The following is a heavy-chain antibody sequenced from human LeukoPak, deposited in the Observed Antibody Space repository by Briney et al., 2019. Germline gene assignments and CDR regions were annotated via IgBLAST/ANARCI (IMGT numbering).Heavy chain of an antibody. J-gene: IGHJ4*02. Sequence: GRSLRLSCAASGFTFSSYGMHWVRQAPGKGLGWVAVIWYDGSNKYYADSVKGRFTISRDNSKNTLYLQMNSLRAEDTAVHYCARDQVPSMYFDYWGQGTLVTVSS. CDR3: ARDQVPSMYFDY. CDR2: IWYDGSNK. V-gene: IGHV3-33*01. D-gene: IGHD1-1*01. CDR1: GFTFSSYG.